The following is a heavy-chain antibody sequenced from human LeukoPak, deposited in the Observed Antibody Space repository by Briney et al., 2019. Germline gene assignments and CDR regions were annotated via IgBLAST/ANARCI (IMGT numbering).Heavy chain of an antibody. CDR3: ARHFTTGSIDH. CDR1: GFIFSTYD. D-gene: IGHD3-9*01. Sequence: GGSLRLSCAASGFIFSTYDMHRVRQAPGKGLEWVAVISREGGIAYHADSVKGRFTISRDNSKNTLYLQMNSLRADDTAVYYCARHFTTGSIDHWGQGNLVTVSS. CDR2: ISREGGIA. V-gene: IGHV3-30-3*01. J-gene: IGHJ4*02.